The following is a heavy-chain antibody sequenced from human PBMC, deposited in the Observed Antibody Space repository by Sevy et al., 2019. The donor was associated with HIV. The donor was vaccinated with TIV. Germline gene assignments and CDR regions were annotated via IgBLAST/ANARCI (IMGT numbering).Heavy chain of an antibody. J-gene: IGHJ4*02. CDR2: YDPEDGET. D-gene: IGHD3-22*01. V-gene: IGHV1-24*01. CDR1: GYSVSDLS. CDR3: ATAKDYYENSGDPFDY. Sequence: ASVKVSCKVSGYSVSDLSIHWVRQAPGKGLEWMGGYDPEDGETIYAQKFQGRVTMTEDTSTDTAYMELSSLRFEDTAVYYCATAKDYYENSGDPFDYWGQGTLVTVSS.